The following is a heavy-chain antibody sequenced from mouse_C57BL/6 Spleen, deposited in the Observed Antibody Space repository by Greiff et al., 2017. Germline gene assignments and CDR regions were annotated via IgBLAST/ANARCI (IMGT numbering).Heavy chain of an antibody. V-gene: IGHV1-55*01. D-gene: IGHD2-3*01. J-gene: IGHJ4*01. CDR1: GYTFTSYW. CDR3: ARGIYDGYSAMDY. Sequence: QVQLQQSGAELVKPGASVKMSCKASGYTFTSYWITWVKQRPGQGLEWIGDIYPGSGSTNYNEKFKSKATLTVDTSSSTAYMQLSSLTSEDSAVYYCARGIYDGYSAMDYWGQGTSVTVSS. CDR2: IYPGSGST.